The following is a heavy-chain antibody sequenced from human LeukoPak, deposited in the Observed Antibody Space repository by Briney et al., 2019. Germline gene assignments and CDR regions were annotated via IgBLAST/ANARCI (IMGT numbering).Heavy chain of an antibody. D-gene: IGHD6-19*01. J-gene: IGHJ4*02. Sequence: GGSLRLSCAASGFTFSSYNMNWVRQAPGKGLEWVSFISSSSSYIYYADSVKGRFTISRDNAKNSLYLQMNSLRAEDTAVYYCARKGGLAVAGIDYWGQGTLVTVSS. CDR2: ISSSSSYI. V-gene: IGHV3-21*01. CDR1: GFTFSSYN. CDR3: ARKGGLAVAGIDY.